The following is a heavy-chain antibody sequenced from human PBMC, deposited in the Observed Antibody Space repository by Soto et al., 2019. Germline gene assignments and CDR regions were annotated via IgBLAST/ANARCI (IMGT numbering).Heavy chain of an antibody. Sequence: QVQLVESGGGVVQPGRSLRLSCAASGFTFSSYGMHWVRQAPGKGLEWVAVISYDGSNKYYADSVKGRFTISRDNSKNTLYLQMNSLRAEDTAVYYCAKDAFGGADYWGQGTLVTVSS. V-gene: IGHV3-30*18. J-gene: IGHJ4*02. CDR3: AKDAFGGADY. CDR1: GFTFSSYG. D-gene: IGHD3-16*01. CDR2: ISYDGSNK.